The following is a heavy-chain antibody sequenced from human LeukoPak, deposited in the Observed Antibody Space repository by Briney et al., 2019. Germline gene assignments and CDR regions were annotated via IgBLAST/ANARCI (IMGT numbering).Heavy chain of an antibody. CDR3: ARSYPPYNWFDP. D-gene: IGHD1-26*01. CDR1: GFIFSSYA. V-gene: IGHV3-23*01. CDR2: ISGSGGSI. J-gene: IGHJ5*02. Sequence: GGSLRLSCATSGFIFSSYAMSWVRQAPGRGLEWVSSISGSGGSIYYADSVKGRFTISRDNSKNTLYLQMNSLRAEDTAVYYCARSYPPYNWFDPWGQGTLVTVSS.